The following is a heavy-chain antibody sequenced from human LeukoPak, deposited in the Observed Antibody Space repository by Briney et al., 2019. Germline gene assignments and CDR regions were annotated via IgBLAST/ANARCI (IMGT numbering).Heavy chain of an antibody. CDR1: GFTFSGYA. Sequence: PGGSLRLSCAASGFTFSGYAMSWVRQAPGKGLEWVSTIVNSGGSTYYADSVKGRFTISRDNSKNTVYLQMNSLRAEDTAVYYCAKDIHGDYGGLDYRGQGTLVTVSS. CDR3: AKDIHGDYGGLDY. D-gene: IGHD4-17*01. CDR2: IVNSGGST. V-gene: IGHV3-23*01. J-gene: IGHJ4*02.